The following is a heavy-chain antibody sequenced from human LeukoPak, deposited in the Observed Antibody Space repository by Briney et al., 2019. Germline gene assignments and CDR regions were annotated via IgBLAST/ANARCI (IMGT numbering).Heavy chain of an antibody. V-gene: IGHV1-69*01. CDR2: IIPSFGTA. CDR1: GGTFSSYA. J-gene: IGHJ5*02. D-gene: IGHD2-2*01. CDR3: ARALGYCSSTSCLWTPSWFDP. Sequence: ASVKVSCKASGGTFSSYAISWVRQAPGQGLEWMGGIIPSFGTADCAQKFQGRVTIPADESTTTAYMELSSLRSEDTAVYYCARALGYCSSTSCLWTPSWFDPWGQGTLVTVSS.